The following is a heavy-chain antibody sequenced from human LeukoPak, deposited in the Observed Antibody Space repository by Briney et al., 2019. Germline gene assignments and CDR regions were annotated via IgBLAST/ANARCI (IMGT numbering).Heavy chain of an antibody. V-gene: IGHV1-2*02. Sequence: GGSVKVSCKASGYTFTDLTEYYIHWMRQAPGQGLEWMGWINPNNGGTKYAQKFQGRVTMTRDMSMNTAYMELSSLTSDDTAVYYCARRLGGSSEGYEFWGQGPLVTVSP. J-gene: IGHJ4*02. D-gene: IGHD1-26*01. CDR2: INPNNGGT. CDR1: GYTFTDLTEYY. CDR3: ARRLGGSSEGYEF.